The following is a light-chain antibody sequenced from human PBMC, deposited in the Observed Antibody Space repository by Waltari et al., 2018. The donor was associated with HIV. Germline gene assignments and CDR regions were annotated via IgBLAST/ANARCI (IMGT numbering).Light chain of an antibody. CDR3: QQYYSTPLT. CDR1: QNILYNSSNKNY. J-gene: IGKJ4*01. CDR2: WAS. V-gene: IGKV4-1*01. Sequence: DIVMTQSPDSLVVSLGERATINCKSSQNILYNSSNKNYLAWYQQTAGQPPKLLIYWASTRESGVPDRFRGSGSGTDFTLTITSLQAEDVAVYYCQQYYSTPLTFGGGTKVEVK.